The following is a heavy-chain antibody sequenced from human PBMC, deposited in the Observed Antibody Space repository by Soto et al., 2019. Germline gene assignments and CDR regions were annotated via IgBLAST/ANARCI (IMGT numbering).Heavy chain of an antibody. CDR1: GRSLSNSY. CDR3: ATRDSSGYDLDY. CDR2: IKHGGYT. Sequence: QVRLVQWGAGLLKPSETLSLNCAVYGRSLSNSYWTWIRQSPGKGLEWIGEIKHGGYTNYNPSLKSRVTISIDTSKNHFSLRLSSVTAADTAVYYCATRDSSGYDLDYWGQGTLVTVSS. J-gene: IGHJ4*02. V-gene: IGHV4-34*02. D-gene: IGHD3-22*01.